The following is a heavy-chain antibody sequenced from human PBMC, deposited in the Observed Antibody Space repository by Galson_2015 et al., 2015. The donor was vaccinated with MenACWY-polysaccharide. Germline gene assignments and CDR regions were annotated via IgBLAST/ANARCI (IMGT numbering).Heavy chain of an antibody. CDR3: ARLGLMGSFANYFGP. J-gene: IGHJ5*02. CDR2: INPGDSDT. D-gene: IGHD3-10*01. Sequence: QSGAEVTKPGESLTISCPTSGYNFSNFWIGWVRQLPGKGLEWMGIINPGDSDTRYSPSFQGQVTMSADKSLNTVYLQWPSLKASDTAIYYCARLGLMGSFANYFGPWDQGTLVTVTS. V-gene: IGHV5-51*01. CDR1: GYNFSNFW.